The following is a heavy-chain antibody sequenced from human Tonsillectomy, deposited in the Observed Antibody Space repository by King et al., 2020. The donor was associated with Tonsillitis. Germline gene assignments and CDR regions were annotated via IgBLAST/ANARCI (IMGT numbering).Heavy chain of an antibody. CDR1: GGSISSGSYY. CDR3: ARVESPDYYYYYMDV. J-gene: IGHJ6*03. CDR2: IYTSGST. Sequence: VQLQESGPGLVKPSPTLSLTCTVSGGSISSGSYYWSWIRQPAGKGLEWIGRIYTSGSTNYNPSLKSRVTMSVDTSKNQFSLKLSSVTAADTAVYYCARVESPDYYYYYMDVWGKGTTVTVSS. V-gene: IGHV4-61*02.